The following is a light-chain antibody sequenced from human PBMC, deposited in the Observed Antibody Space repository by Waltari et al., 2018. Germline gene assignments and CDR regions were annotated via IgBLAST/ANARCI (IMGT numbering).Light chain of an antibody. J-gene: IGLJ2*01. Sequence: QSALTQPASVSGSPGQSITISCTGSSSDIGAYNFVSCYQPPPDKAPQLMIDDVSKRPSGFFDRFSVSKSGNTASLTIYGLQVEDEADYFCSSYTTTNIVVFGGGTELTV. CDR2: DVS. V-gene: IGLV2-14*03. CDR1: SSDIGAYNF. CDR3: SSYTTTNIVV.